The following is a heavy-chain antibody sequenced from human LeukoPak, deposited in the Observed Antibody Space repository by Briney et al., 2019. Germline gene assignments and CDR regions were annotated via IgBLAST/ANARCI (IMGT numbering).Heavy chain of an antibody. Sequence: SETPSLTCASYGGSFSGYYWSWVRQPPGKGLEWIGEINHSGSTNYNPSLKSRVTISVDTSKNQFSLKLSSVTAADTAVYYCARGRRSRLRYFDWLSLNWFDPWGQGTLVTVSS. CDR3: ARGRRSRLRYFDWLSLNWFDP. V-gene: IGHV4-34*01. CDR1: GGSFSGYY. J-gene: IGHJ5*02. CDR2: INHSGST. D-gene: IGHD3-9*01.